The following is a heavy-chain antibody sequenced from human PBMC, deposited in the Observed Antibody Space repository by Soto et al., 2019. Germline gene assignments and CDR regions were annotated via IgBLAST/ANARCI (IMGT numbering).Heavy chain of an antibody. CDR2: FRTSGDGGTT. Sequence: GGSLRLSCAASGLTFSSYSMSWVRQAPGKGLEWVSGFRTSGDGGTTYYADSVKGRFTISRDNSKNMLFLQMNSLRAEDTAIYYCAKKVNSGPGSQYFDYWGQGTLVTASS. CDR1: GLTFSSYS. J-gene: IGHJ4*02. V-gene: IGHV3-23*01. CDR3: AKKVNSGPGSQYFDY. D-gene: IGHD3-10*01.